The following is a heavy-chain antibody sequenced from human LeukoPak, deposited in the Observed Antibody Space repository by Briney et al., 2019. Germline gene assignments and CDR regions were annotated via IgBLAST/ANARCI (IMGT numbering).Heavy chain of an antibody. CDR3: ARSYSRFDY. D-gene: IGHD6-13*01. Sequence: GGSLRLSCVASEFTFSSYWKSWVRQAPGRGLEWVANIKQDGREIYYVDSVKGRFTISRDNAKKSLYLQMNSLRAEDTAVYYCARSYSRFDYWGQGTLVTVSS. J-gene: IGHJ4*02. CDR2: IKQDGREI. CDR1: EFTFSSYW. V-gene: IGHV3-7*01.